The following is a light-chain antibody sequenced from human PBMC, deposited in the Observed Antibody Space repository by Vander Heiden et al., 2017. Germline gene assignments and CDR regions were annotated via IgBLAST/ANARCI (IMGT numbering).Light chain of an antibody. V-gene: IGKV1-9*01. Sequence: DIQLTQSPSFLSASVGDRVTITCRASQGISSYLAWYQQKPGKAPKLLIYAASTLQSGVPSRFSGSGYGTEFTLTISSRQPEDFAPYYCQQPNSYLSITFGGGTKVEIK. CDR3: QQPNSYLSIT. J-gene: IGKJ4*01. CDR1: QGISSY. CDR2: AAS.